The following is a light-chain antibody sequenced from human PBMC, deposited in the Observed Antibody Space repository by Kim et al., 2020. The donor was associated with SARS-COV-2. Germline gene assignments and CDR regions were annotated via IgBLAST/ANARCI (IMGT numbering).Light chain of an antibody. Sequence: ALGQTVTITCQGDSLRDYYASWYQQKPGQAPVVVIYGKNNRPSGIPDRFSGSRSGNTASLTITGTQAEDEADYYCDSRDSSGNHWLFGGGTKLTVL. CDR3: DSRDSSGNHWL. CDR1: SLRDYY. J-gene: IGLJ3*02. V-gene: IGLV3-19*01. CDR2: GKN.